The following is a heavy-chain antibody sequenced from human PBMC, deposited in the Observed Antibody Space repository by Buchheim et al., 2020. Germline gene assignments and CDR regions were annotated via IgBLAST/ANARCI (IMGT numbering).Heavy chain of an antibody. D-gene: IGHD2-21*02. V-gene: IGHV3-48*03. CDR3: ARDSSGDGGDFGYYFDY. Sequence: EVQLVESGGGLVQPGGSLRLSCAASGFTFSSYVMHWVRQVPGKGLEWVSYIRNSGDLIYYGDSVKGRFTISRDNAKNSLYLQMNSLRAEDTALYYCARDSSGDGGDFGYYFDYWGQGA. CDR2: IRNSGDLI. J-gene: IGHJ4*02. CDR1: GFTFSSYV.